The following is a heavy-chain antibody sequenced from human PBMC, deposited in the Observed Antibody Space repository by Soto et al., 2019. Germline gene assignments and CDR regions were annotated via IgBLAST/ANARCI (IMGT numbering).Heavy chain of an antibody. Sequence: GESQKISCKGSGYSFTSYWIGWVRQMPGKGLEWMGIIYPGDSDTRYSPSFQGQVTISADKSISTAYLQWSSLKASDTAMYYCARQDTAVVSGMDVWGQGTTVTVSS. CDR1: GYSFTSYW. D-gene: IGHD5-18*01. J-gene: IGHJ6*02. V-gene: IGHV5-51*01. CDR3: ARQDTAVVSGMDV. CDR2: IYPGDSDT.